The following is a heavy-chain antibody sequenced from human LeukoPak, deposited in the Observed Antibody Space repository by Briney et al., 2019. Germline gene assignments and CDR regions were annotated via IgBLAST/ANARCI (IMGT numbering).Heavy chain of an antibody. CDR2: IWYDGSNK. J-gene: IGHJ4*02. Sequence: GGSLRLSCAASGFTFSSYGMHWVRQAPGKGLEWVAVIWYDGSNKYYADSVKGRFTISRDNSKNTLYLQMNSLRAEDTAVYYCAKYGDFGALYYFDCWGQGTLVTVSS. CDR1: GFTFSSYG. CDR3: AKYGDFGALYYFDC. V-gene: IGHV3-33*06. D-gene: IGHD4-17*01.